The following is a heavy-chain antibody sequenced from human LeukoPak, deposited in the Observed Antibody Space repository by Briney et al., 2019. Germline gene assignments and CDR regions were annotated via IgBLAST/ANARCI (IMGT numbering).Heavy chain of an antibody. D-gene: IGHD4-17*01. CDR2: IIPILGIA. CDR3: ARGRLGDYGDYEGDAFDV. Sequence: SVKFSCKASGGTFSSYAISWVRQAPGQGLEWMGGIIPILGIANYAQKFQGRVTITADKSTNTASMELNSLRSEDTAVYYCARGRLGDYGDYEGDAFDVWGQGTMVTVSS. J-gene: IGHJ3*01. V-gene: IGHV1-69*10. CDR1: GGTFSSYA.